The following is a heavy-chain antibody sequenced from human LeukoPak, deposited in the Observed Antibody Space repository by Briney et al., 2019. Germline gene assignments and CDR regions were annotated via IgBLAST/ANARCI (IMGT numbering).Heavy chain of an antibody. CDR3: AREYEGYCSGGSCFRGTYNWFEP. D-gene: IGHD2-15*01. J-gene: IGHJ5*02. CDR1: GFTFSRYW. Sequence: GGSLRLSCAASGFTFSRYWTSWVRQAPGGGLEWVANINQAGSETYYVDSVKGRFTISRDNSKNTLYLEMNSLRAEDTAVYYCAREYEGYCSGGSCFRGTYNWFEPWGQGTLVTVSS. CDR2: INQAGSET. V-gene: IGHV3-7*01.